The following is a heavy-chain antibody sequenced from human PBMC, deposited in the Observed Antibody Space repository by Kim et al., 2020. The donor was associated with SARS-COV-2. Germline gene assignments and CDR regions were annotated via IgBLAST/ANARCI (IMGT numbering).Heavy chain of an antibody. CDR2: ITGSGDNT. Sequence: GGSLRLSCAASGLTFSIDAMIWVRQAPGMGLECVSVITGSGDNTHYADSVKGRFTISRDNSKSMLYLQMNSLRVEDTAIYYCARGSDHWGQGTLVTVSS. CDR1: GLTFSIDA. CDR3: ARGSDH. J-gene: IGHJ4*02. V-gene: IGHV3-23*01.